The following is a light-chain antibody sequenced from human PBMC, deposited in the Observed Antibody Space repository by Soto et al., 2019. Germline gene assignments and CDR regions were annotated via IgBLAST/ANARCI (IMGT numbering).Light chain of an antibody. CDR2: DAS. V-gene: IGKV3-15*01. CDR3: QQYDQWWT. J-gene: IGKJ1*01. Sequence: EIVMTQSPATLSVSPGEGATFSCRASQSINTKIAWYQLKPGQAPRLLIYDASIRATGIPARFGGSGSGTEFSLTINSLQSEDFGVYFCQQYDQWWTVGQGTKVDIK. CDR1: QSINTK.